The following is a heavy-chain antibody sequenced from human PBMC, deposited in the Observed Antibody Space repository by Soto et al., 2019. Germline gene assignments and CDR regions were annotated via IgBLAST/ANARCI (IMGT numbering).Heavy chain of an antibody. J-gene: IGHJ6*02. Sequence: SETLSLTCAVYGGSFSGYYWSWIRQPPGKGLEWIGEINHSGSTNYNPSLKSRVTISVDTSKNQFSLKLSSVTAADTAVYYCARDPRRTGDPDTYYYYYGMDVWGQGTTVTVSS. D-gene: IGHD1-1*01. V-gene: IGHV4-34*01. CDR2: INHSGST. CDR3: ARDPRRTGDPDTYYYYYGMDV. CDR1: GGSFSGYY.